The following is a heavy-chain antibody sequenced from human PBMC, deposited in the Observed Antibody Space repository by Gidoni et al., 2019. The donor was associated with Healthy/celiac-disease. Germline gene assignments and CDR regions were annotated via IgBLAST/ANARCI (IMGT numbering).Heavy chain of an antibody. J-gene: IGHJ5*02. D-gene: IGHD6-13*01. CDR2: IRSKDYGGTK. Sequence: EVQLVESGGGLVQPGRALRLSCTASGFTFGDYAMSWLRQAPGEGLEWVGFIRSKDYGGTKGYVASVKGRFTISRDDAKNITNLQMNSLKSEDTAVYYCTGYWRFDPWGQGTLVTVSS. CDR3: TGYWRFDP. V-gene: IGHV3-49*03. CDR1: GFTFGDYA.